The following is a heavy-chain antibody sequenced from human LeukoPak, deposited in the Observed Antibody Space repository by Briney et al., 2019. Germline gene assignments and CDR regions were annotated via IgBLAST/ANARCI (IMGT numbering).Heavy chain of an antibody. J-gene: IGHJ4*02. V-gene: IGHV3-7*01. CDR1: GFTFSSYA. CDR3: ARKKIISPDF. Sequence: PGGSLRLSCAAPGFTFSSYAMSWVRQAPGKGLEWVANIKQDGSEKYYVDSVKGRFTISRDNAKNSLYLQMNSLRADDSAIYYCARKKIISPDFWGQGALVTVSS. CDR2: IKQDGSEK.